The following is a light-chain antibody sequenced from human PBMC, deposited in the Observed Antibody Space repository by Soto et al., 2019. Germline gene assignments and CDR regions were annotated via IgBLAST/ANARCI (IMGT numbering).Light chain of an antibody. CDR1: QSVSSSS. J-gene: IGKJ5*01. Sequence: ETVLTQSPGTLSLSPGERATLSCRASQSVSSSSLAWYQQRPGQAPRLLIYGTSSRATGIPDRFSGSGSGTDFTLTISRLEPEDFAVYFCQRYGSSPLITFG. V-gene: IGKV3-20*01. CDR3: QRYGSSPLIT. CDR2: GTS.